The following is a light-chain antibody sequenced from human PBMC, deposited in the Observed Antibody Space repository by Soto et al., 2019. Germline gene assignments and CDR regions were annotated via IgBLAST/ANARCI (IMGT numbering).Light chain of an antibody. CDR3: AAWDHSLQGWV. Sequence: QSALTQPPSASGTPGQRVPISCSASGSYIEVNAINWYQQVPGTAPRLLIYNDLQRPSGVPDRFSGSRSGTSASLVIVGLQSEDEADYYCAAWDHSLQGWVFGGGTQLTVL. CDR2: NDL. V-gene: IGLV1-44*01. CDR1: GSYIEVNA. J-gene: IGLJ3*02.